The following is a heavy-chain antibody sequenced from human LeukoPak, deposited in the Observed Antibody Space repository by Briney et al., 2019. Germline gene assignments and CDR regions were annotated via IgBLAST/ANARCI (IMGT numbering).Heavy chain of an antibody. CDR2: IIPIFGTA. V-gene: IGHV1-69*01. CDR3: AREGYRWTYYYYGMDV. CDR1: GGTFSSYA. D-gene: IGHD5-12*01. Sequence: SVKVSCKASGGTFSSYAISWVRQAPGQGLEWMGGIIPIFGTANYAQKFQGRVTITADESTSTAYMELSSLRSEDTAVYYCAREGYRWTYYYYGMDVWGQGTTVTVSS. J-gene: IGHJ6*02.